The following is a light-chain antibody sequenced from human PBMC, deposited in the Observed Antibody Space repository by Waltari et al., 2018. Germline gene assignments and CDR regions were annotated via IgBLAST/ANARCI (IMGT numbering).Light chain of an antibody. J-gene: IGLJ3*02. CDR2: EVS. CDR3: CSYAGFSWV. V-gene: IGLV2-23*02. CDR1: SNDVGSYHL. Sequence: QSALTQPASVSGSPGQSITISCTGSSNDVGSYHLVSWYKQHPGEAPTLILYEVSKRPSGVSDRFSGSKSGNTASLTISGLQTDDEADYYCCSYAGFSWVFGGGTELTVL.